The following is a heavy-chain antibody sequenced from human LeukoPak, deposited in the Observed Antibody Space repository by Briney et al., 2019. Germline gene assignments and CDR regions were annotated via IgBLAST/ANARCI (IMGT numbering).Heavy chain of an antibody. J-gene: IGHJ4*02. CDR2: IIPIFGIA. V-gene: IGHV1-69*04. CDR3: ARRDYGGSNDY. D-gene: IGHD4-23*01. Sequence: SVKVSCKASGGTFSSYAISWVRQAPGQGLEWMGRIIPIFGIANYAQKFQGRVTITADKSTSTAYMELSSLRSEDTAVYYCARRDYGGSNDYWGQGTLVTVSS. CDR1: GGTFSSYA.